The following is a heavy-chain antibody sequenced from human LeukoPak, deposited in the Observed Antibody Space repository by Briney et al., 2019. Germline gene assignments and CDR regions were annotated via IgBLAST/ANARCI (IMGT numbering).Heavy chain of an antibody. CDR3: ATYRQVMLPFES. CDR2: ISSSSSYI. J-gene: IGHJ4*02. Sequence: GASLRLSCAASGFTFSSYSMNWVRQAPGQGPEWISSISSSSSYIYYADSVKGRFTISRDNAKNSLYLQMNSLRAEDTAIYYCATYRQVMLPFESWGQGTLVTVSS. CDR1: GFTFSSYS. V-gene: IGHV3-21*04. D-gene: IGHD5-18*01.